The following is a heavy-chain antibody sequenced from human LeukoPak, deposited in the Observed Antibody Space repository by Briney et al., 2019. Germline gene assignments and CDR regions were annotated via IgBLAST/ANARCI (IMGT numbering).Heavy chain of an antibody. J-gene: IGHJ4*02. Sequence: ASVKVSCKASGGTFSSCAISWVRQAPGQGLEWMGGIIPIFGTANYAQKFQGRVTITADESTSTAYMELRSLRSDDTAVYYCARARGSGWYEGGYWGQGTLVTASS. V-gene: IGHV1-69*01. CDR2: IIPIFGTA. D-gene: IGHD6-19*01. CDR3: ARARGSGWYEGGY. CDR1: GGTFSSCA.